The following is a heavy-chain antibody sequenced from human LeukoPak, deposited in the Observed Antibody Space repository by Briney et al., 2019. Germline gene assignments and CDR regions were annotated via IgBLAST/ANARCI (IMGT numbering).Heavy chain of an antibody. J-gene: IGHJ4*02. CDR2: ISWNSDDR. CDR1: GFTFDDYA. V-gene: IGHV3-9*01. Sequence: PGGSLRLSCAASGFTFDDYAMYWVRQAPGKGLEWVSAISWNSDDRDYAESVRGRFTISRDNAKNSLYLQMNSLRAEDTALYYCAKDMSLLWFGEFRAFDYWGQGTLVTVSS. D-gene: IGHD3-10*01. CDR3: AKDMSLLWFGEFRAFDY.